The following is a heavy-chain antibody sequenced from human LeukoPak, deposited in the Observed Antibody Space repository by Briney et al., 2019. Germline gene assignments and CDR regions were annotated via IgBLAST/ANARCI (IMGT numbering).Heavy chain of an antibody. CDR2: IYYTGST. D-gene: IGHD3-10*01. V-gene: IGHV4-59*01. CDR3: ARFSTMLDF. CDR1: GASISDYY. J-gene: IGHJ4*02. Sequence: SETLSLTCTVSGASISDYYWTWNRQPPGKGLEWIGYIYYTGSTNYNPSLKSRVVISLDKSNNQFSLKLNSVTAADTAVYYCARFSTMLDFWVRGTLVTVSS.